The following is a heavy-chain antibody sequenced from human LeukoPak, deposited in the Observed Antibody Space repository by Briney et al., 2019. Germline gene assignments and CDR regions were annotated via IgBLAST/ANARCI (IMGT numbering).Heavy chain of an antibody. Sequence: GGSLRLSCASSGFTFSRYCMNWVRQAPGKGLEWVSSISYSGGSTYYADSVKGRFTISRDNSRNTLYLQMNSLRAEDTAVYYCAKGAEIQVWLLFDCWGQGSLVTVSS. CDR2: ISYSGGST. J-gene: IGHJ4*02. D-gene: IGHD5-18*01. CDR3: AKGAEIQVWLLFDC. V-gene: IGHV3-23*01. CDR1: GFTFSRYC.